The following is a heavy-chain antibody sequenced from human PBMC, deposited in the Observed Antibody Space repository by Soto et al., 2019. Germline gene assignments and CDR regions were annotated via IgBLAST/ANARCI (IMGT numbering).Heavy chain of an antibody. Sequence: KGLEWMGIINPSGGSTSYAQKFQGRVTMTRDTSTSTVSLKLTSVTAEDTALYFCACSSFLRSGKLFHCWHVWGQGPTVTVSS. V-gene: IGHV1-46*03. CDR2: INPSGGST. J-gene: IGHJ6*02. D-gene: IGHD3-10*01. CDR3: ACSSFLRSGKLFHCWHV.